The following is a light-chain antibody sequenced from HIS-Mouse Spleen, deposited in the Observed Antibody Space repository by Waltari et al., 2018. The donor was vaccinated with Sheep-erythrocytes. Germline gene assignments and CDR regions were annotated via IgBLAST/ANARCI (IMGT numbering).Light chain of an antibody. J-gene: IGLJ1*01. CDR2: DVS. Sequence: QSALTQPHSVSGSPGQSVTISCTGTSRYFGGYNYVSWYQQHPGKAPKLMIYDVSKRPSGVPGRFSGSKSGNTASLTISGLQAEDEADYYCCSYAGSYNHVFATGTKVTVL. CDR1: SRYFGGYNY. V-gene: IGLV2-11*01. CDR3: CSYAGSYNHV.